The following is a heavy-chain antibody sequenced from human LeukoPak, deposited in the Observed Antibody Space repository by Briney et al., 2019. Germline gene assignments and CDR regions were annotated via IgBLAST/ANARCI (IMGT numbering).Heavy chain of an antibody. CDR2: ISSSSSTI. CDR3: ASGYSGYVHDY. D-gene: IGHD5-12*01. V-gene: IGHV3-48*04. J-gene: IGHJ4*02. Sequence: GGSLRLSCAASGFTFSSYSMNWVRQAPGKGLEWVSYISSSSSTIYYADSVKGRFTISRDNAKNSLYLQMNSLRAEDTAVYYCASGYSGYVHDYWGQGTLVTVSS. CDR1: GFTFSSYS.